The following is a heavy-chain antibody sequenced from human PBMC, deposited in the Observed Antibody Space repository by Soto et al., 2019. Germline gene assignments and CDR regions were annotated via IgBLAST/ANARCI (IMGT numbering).Heavy chain of an antibody. CDR2: ISNSGGGTI. CDR1: GFTFSGNG. Sequence: EVQLVESGGGLVQPGGSLRLVCSGSGFTFSGNGINWVRQAPGKGLELVSFISNSGGGTISYAESVKGRFTISRDDAKNSVYLQMNSLIAEHTALYYCARDVGYCSGSSCYAWFDPWGQGTLVIVSS. V-gene: IGHV3-48*01. CDR3: ARDVGYCSGSSCYAWFDP. J-gene: IGHJ5*02. D-gene: IGHD2-15*01.